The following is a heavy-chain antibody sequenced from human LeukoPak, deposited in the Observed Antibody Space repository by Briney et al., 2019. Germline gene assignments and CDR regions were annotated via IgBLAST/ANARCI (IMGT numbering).Heavy chain of an antibody. CDR2: IYSDAST. CDR3: AKDSSTGWYHEY. V-gene: IGHV3-66*01. J-gene: IGHJ4*02. Sequence: SVIYSDASTYSADSVKGRFTISRDNSKNTLYLQMNSLRAEDTAMYYCAKDSSTGWYHEYWGQGTLVTVSS. D-gene: IGHD6-19*01.